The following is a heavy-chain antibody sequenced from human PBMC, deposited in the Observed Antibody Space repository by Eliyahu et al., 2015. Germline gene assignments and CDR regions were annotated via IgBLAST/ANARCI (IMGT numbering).Heavy chain of an antibody. Sequence: EVQLVESGGGVVQPGGSLRLSCAASGFTFDXYAMHWVRQAPGXGLEWVSLISGDGGSTYYADSVKGRFTISRDNSKNSLYLQMNSLRTEDTALYYCAKDDLPPHYYDSSGYYKVTHNNDAFDIWGQGTMVTVSS. CDR1: GFTFDXYA. J-gene: IGHJ3*02. D-gene: IGHD3-22*01. CDR3: AKDDLPPHYYDSSGYYKVTHNNDAFDI. V-gene: IGHV3-43*02. CDR2: ISGDGGST.